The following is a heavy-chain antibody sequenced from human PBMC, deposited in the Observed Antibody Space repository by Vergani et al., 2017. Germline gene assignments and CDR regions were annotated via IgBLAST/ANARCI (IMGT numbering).Heavy chain of an antibody. Sequence: EVQLQESGGGLVKPGGSLRVSCAASGFSFSTYSINWVRQAPGKGLGWVSSISGRRNYIDYADSLKGRFTLARDDSKNSVYLQMKSLIAEDTAIYYCARKKYYDSKDYYQVEPFDYWVQGTLVTVSS. D-gene: IGHD3-22*01. CDR3: ARKKYYDSKDYYQVEPFDY. CDR2: ISGRRNYI. J-gene: IGHJ4*02. CDR1: GFSFSTYS. V-gene: IGHV3-21*06.